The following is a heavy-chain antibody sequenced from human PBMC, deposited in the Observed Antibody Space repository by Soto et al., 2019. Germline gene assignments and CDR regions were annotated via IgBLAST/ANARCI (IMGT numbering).Heavy chain of an antibody. J-gene: IGHJ4*02. V-gene: IGHV3-30*18. CDR3: AKETYSGPLDY. Sequence: QVQLVESGGGVVQPGRSLRLSCAASGFTFSSYGMHWVRQAPGKGLEWVAVISYAGSNKYYADSVKGRFTISRDNSKNTLELQMNSLRAEDTAVYYCAKETYSGPLDYWGQGTLVTVSS. CDR1: GFTFSSYG. D-gene: IGHD2-15*01. CDR2: ISYAGSNK.